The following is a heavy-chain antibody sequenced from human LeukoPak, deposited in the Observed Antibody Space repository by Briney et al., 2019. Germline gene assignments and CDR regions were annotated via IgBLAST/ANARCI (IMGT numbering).Heavy chain of an antibody. V-gene: IGHV1-2*02. Sequence: GASVKVSCKVSGYTFTGYYMHWVRQAPGQGLEWMGWINPNSGGTKFAQRFQGRVTMTRDTSISTAYMELSKLSSDDTAVYYCARPNSVGASVYFDYWGQGTLVTVSS. D-gene: IGHD1-26*01. J-gene: IGHJ4*02. CDR3: ARPNSVGASVYFDY. CDR1: GYTFTGYY. CDR2: INPNSGGT.